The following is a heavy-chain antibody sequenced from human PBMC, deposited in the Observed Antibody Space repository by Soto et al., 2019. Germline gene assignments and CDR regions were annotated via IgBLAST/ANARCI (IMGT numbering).Heavy chain of an antibody. Sequence: SETLSLTCTVSGGSISSGDYYWSWIRQPPGKGLEWIGYIYYSGSTYYNPSLKSRVTISVDTSKNQFSLKLSSVTAADTAVYYCAGGGGSGSYLSWFDPWGQETLVTVSS. CDR1: GGSISSGDYY. CDR3: AGGGGSGSYLSWFDP. D-gene: IGHD3-10*01. J-gene: IGHJ5*02. CDR2: IYYSGST. V-gene: IGHV4-30-4*01.